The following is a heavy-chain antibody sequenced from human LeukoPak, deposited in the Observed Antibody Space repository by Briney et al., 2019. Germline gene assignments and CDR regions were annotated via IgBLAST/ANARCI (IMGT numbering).Heavy chain of an antibody. V-gene: IGHV4-38-2*02. CDR3: ARFSSSSCYFDL. J-gene: IGHJ2*01. CDR2: MYYSGST. CDR1: GYSISSGYY. Sequence: SETLSLTCTVSGYSISSGYYWGWIRQPPGKVLVWIGHMYYSGSTSYNPSLKSRLTISVDTSKNQFSLNLSSVTSADTALYYCARFSSSSCYFDLWGRGTLVTVSS. D-gene: IGHD3-22*01.